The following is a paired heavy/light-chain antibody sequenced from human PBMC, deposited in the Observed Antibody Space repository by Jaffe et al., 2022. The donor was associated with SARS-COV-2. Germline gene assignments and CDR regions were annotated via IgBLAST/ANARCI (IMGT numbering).Light chain of an antibody. V-gene: IGKV2-28*01. J-gene: IGKJ2*01. CDR2: LGS. CDR3: LQALQTPYT. CDR1: QSLNSNGYDY. Sequence: DIVMTQSPLSLLVTPGEPASISCRSTQSLNSNGYDYLDWYLQKPGQSPQVLIYLGSSRASGVPDRISGSGSGTVFTLKISRVEAEDVGVYYCLQALQTPYTFGQGTKLEIK.
Heavy chain of an antibody. Sequence: EVQLLQSKIEVKEPGESLRISCKTSGYNFASHWIAWVRQMPGKGLEWVGIISPRDSETRYGPPFQGRVTISADTSITTVYLHWGSLKASDTGIYYCVRSGMGGYNYDYWGQGTLVTASS. CDR2: ISPRDSET. V-gene: IGHV5-51*01. CDR3: VRSGMGGYNYDY. J-gene: IGHJ4*02. D-gene: IGHD5-12*01. CDR1: GYNFASHW.